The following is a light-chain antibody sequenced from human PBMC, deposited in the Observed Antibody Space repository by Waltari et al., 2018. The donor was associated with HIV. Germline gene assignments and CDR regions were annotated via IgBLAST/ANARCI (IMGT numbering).Light chain of an antibody. CDR3: AAWDDSLNGYV. CDR2: YDD. CDR1: TSHIGSHA. J-gene: IGLJ1*01. V-gene: IGLV1-36*01. Sequence: QSVLTQPHSVSEAPRQRVTISCSGSTSHIGSHAVTWYQQLPGKAPKLLIYYDDLLPSGVSDRFSGSKSGTSASLAISGLQSEDEADYYCAAWDDSLNGYVFGTGTKVTVL.